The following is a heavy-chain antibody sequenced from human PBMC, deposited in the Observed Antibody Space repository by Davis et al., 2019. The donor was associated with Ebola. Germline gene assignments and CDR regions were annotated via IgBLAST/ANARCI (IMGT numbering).Heavy chain of an antibody. D-gene: IGHD6-19*01. CDR1: GYTLTELS. CDR3: ARSQHRYIAVAGLDY. Sequence: AASVKVSCKVSGYTLTELSMHWVRQAPGQGLEWMGIINPSGGSTSYAQKFQGRVTMTRDTSTSTVYMELSSLRSEDTAVYYCARSQHRYIAVAGLDYWGQGTLVTVSS. J-gene: IGHJ4*02. CDR2: INPSGGST. V-gene: IGHV1-46*01.